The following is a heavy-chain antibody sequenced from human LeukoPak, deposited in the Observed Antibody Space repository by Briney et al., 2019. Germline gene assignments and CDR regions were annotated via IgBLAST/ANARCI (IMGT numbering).Heavy chain of an antibody. CDR3: ASSRFWSGFTVNY. D-gene: IGHD3-3*01. V-gene: IGHV3-53*01. Sequence: GGSLRLSCAASGSGFTVSSNYMSWARQAPGKGLEWVSVIYTGGSTYYADSVKGRFTISRDNSKNTLYLQMNSLRAEDTAVYYCASSRFWSGFTVNYWGQGTLVTVSS. CDR1: GSGFTVSSNY. CDR2: IYTGGST. J-gene: IGHJ4*02.